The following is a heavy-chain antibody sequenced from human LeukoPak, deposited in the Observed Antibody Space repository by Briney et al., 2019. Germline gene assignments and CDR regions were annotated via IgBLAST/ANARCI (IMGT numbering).Heavy chain of an antibody. CDR2: IYSSGST. D-gene: IGHD3-10*01. J-gene: IGHJ4*02. Sequence: PSETLSLTCRVSGVSISSGSNYWGWIRQPPGKTLEWIGSIYSSGSTYYNSSLKSRVIILIDAAKNHFSLKLSSVTAADTAVYYCARSYGSGSYYKGLFDYWGQGTLVTVSS. V-gene: IGHV4-39*07. CDR3: ARSYGSGSYYKGLFDY. CDR1: GVSISSGSNY.